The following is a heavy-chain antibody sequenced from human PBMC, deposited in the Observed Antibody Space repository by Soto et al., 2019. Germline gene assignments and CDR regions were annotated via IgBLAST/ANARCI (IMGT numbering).Heavy chain of an antibody. Sequence: QVQLVQSGAEVKKPGSSVKVSCKASGGTFSSYAINWVRQAPGQGLEWMGGIIPIFGTANYAQKFQGRVTITADESTSTAYMELSSVRSEDTAVYYCARDRGPSSGYYPYWFDPWGQGTLVTVSS. CDR3: ARDRGPSSGYYPYWFDP. CDR2: IIPIFGTA. V-gene: IGHV1-69*12. CDR1: GGTFSSYA. D-gene: IGHD3-22*01. J-gene: IGHJ5*02.